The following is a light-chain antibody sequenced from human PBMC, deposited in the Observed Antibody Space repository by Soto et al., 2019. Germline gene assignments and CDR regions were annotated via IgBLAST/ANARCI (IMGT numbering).Light chain of an antibody. CDR2: GAS. CDR3: QQYNNLKT. V-gene: IGKV3-15*01. J-gene: IGKJ1*01. CDR1: QSVSSN. Sequence: EIVMTQSPATLSVSPGERATLSCRASQSVSSNLAWYQQKPGQAPRLLIYGASTRATGIPARFSGSGSGTEFTLTISSLQSEDFAVYYCQQYNNLKTFGQGTKVDIK.